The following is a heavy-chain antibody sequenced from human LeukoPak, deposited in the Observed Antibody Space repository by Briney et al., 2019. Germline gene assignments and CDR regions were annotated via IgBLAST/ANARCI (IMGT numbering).Heavy chain of an antibody. J-gene: IGHJ4*02. V-gene: IGHV3-23*01. CDR2: ISASGGYT. CDR3: AKERGNIPAAAVFDY. Sequence: GGSLRLSCAASGFTFISYAMSWVRQAPGKGLEWVSAISASGGYTYYADSVKGRFTISRDSSKTTLYLQMNSLRAEDTAVYYCAKERGNIPAAAVFDYWGQGTLVTVSS. CDR1: GFTFISYA. D-gene: IGHD6-13*01.